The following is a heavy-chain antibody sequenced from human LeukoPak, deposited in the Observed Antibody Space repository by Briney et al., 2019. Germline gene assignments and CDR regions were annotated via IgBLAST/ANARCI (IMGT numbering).Heavy chain of an antibody. CDR3: ARDGSGYSYGYVDY. V-gene: IGHV4-39*07. D-gene: IGHD5-18*01. Sequence: PSETLSLTCTVSGGSISSSSYYWGWIRQPPGKGLEWIGSIYYSGSTYYNPSLKSRVTISVDTSKYQFSLKLSSVTAADTAVYYCARDGSGYSYGYVDYWGQGTLVTVSS. J-gene: IGHJ4*02. CDR1: GGSISSSSYY. CDR2: IYYSGST.